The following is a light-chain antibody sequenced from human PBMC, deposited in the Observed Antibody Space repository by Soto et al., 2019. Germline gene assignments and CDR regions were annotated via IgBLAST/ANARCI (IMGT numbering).Light chain of an antibody. CDR1: QSVSTSH. CDR2: DAF. V-gene: IGKV3-20*01. CDR3: QQYSSSLSRT. Sequence: DIVLTQSPGTLSSSPGDRATLSCRASQSVSTSHLAWYQHQPGQAPRLLIYDAFIRATGIPERFSGSGSGTDFTLTISRLEPEDFDGYYCQQYSSSLSRTFGQGTKLEIK. J-gene: IGKJ2*01.